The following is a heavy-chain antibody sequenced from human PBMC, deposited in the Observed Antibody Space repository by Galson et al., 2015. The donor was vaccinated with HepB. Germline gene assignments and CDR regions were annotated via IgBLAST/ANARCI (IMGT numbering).Heavy chain of an antibody. V-gene: IGHV3-30*04. CDR2: ISYDGSNK. CDR1: GFTFSSYA. D-gene: IGHD3-22*01. J-gene: IGHJ4*02. CDR3: ASDYYYDSSGYYYDWAFDY. Sequence: SLRLSCAASGFTFSSYAMHWVRQAPGKGLEWVAVISYDGSNKYYADSVKGRFTISRDNSKNTLYLQMNSLRAEDTAVYYCASDYYYDSSGYYYDWAFDYWGQGTLVTVSS.